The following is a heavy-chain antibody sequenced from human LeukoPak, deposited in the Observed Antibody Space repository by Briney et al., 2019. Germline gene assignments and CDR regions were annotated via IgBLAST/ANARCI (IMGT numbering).Heavy chain of an antibody. V-gene: IGHV3-23*01. Sequence: QAGGALRLSSAASGFTFSSYAMSWVRQAPGKGLEWVSAISGSGGSTYYADSVKGRFTISRDNSKNTLYLQMNSLRAEDTAVYYCAKEEQYCSSTSCYRYWGQGTLVTVSS. D-gene: IGHD2-2*01. CDR1: GFTFSSYA. CDR3: AKEEQYCSSTSCYRY. J-gene: IGHJ4*02. CDR2: ISGSGGST.